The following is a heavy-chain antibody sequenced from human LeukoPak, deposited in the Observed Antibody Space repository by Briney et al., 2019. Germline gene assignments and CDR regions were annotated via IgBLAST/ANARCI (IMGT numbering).Heavy chain of an antibody. CDR3: AREYCSSASCYLVEKRVEFDY. J-gene: IGHJ4*02. Sequence: GGSLRLSCAASGFTFSSDWMSWVRQAPGKGLEWVANIKLDGSEKYYVDSVKGRFTISRDNAKNSLYLQMNSLRAEDTAVYYCAREYCSSASCYLVEKRVEFDYCGQGTLVTVSS. D-gene: IGHD2-2*01. CDR1: GFTFSSDW. V-gene: IGHV3-7*04. CDR2: IKLDGSEK.